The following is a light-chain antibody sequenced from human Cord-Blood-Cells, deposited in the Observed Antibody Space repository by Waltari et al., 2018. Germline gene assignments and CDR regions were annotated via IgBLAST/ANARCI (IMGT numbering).Light chain of an antibody. J-gene: IGKJ2*01. Sequence: TVLMQSPGTLSLSLGERATLSCRASQSGSSSYLAWYQQKPGQAPRLLIYGASSRATGIPDRFSGSGCGTDFNLTISRLRPEDFEVSYCQQYGNSPGYTFGQGTKLEIK. V-gene: IGKV3-20*01. CDR3: QQYGNSPGYT. CDR1: QSGSSSY. CDR2: GAS.